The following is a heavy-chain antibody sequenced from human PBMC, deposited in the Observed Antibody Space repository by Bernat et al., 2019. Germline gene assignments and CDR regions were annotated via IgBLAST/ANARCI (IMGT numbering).Heavy chain of an antibody. D-gene: IGHD1-7*01. CDR2: INPNSGGT. Sequence: QVQLVQSGAEVKKPGASVKVSCKASGYTFTSYYMHWVRQAPGQGLEWMGWINPNSGGTNYAQKCQGWVTMTRDTSISTAYMELSRLRSDDTAVYYCARTGTTSRWFDPWGQGTLVTVSS. CDR1: GYTFTSYY. V-gene: IGHV1-2*04. CDR3: ARTGTTSRWFDP. J-gene: IGHJ5*02.